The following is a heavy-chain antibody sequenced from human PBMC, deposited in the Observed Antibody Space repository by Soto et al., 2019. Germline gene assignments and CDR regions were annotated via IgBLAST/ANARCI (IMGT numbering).Heavy chain of an antibody. CDR1: GFTFSDHY. Sequence: PGGSLRLSCAASGFTFSDHYMDWVRQAPGKGLEWVGRTRNKANSYTTEYAASVKGRFTISRDDSKNSLYLQMNSLKTEDTAVYYCASAPGVGATIHYWGQGTLVTVSS. V-gene: IGHV3-72*01. J-gene: IGHJ4*02. D-gene: IGHD1-26*01. CDR2: TRNKANSYTT. CDR3: ASAPGVGATIHY.